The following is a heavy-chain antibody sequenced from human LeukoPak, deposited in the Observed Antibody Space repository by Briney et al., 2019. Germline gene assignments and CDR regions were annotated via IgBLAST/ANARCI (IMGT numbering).Heavy chain of an antibody. CDR2: IYSGGST. Sequence: GGSLRLSCAASGFTVSSNYMSWVRQAPGKGLEWVSVIYSGGSTYYADSVKGRFTISRDNAKNSLSLQMNSLRAEDTAVYYCARGSRSSYWGQGTLVTVSS. V-gene: IGHV3-53*01. CDR1: GFTVSSNY. J-gene: IGHJ4*02. CDR3: ARGSRSSY.